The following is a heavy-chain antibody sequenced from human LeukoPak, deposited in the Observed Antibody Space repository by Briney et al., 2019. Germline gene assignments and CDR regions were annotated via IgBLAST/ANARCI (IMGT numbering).Heavy chain of an antibody. CDR2: ISSSSSYI. CDR1: GFTFSSYS. V-gene: IGHV3-21*01. Sequence: GGSLRLSCAASGFTFSSYSMNWVRQAPGKGLEWVSSISSSSSYIYYADSVKGRFTISRDNAKNSLYLQMNSLRAEDTAVYYCASSGYCSSTSCYIPPNFDYWGQGTLVTVSS. J-gene: IGHJ4*02. CDR3: ASSGYCSSTSCYIPPNFDY. D-gene: IGHD2-2*02.